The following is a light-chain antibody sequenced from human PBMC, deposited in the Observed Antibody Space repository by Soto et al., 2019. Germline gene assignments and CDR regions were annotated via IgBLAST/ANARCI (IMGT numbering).Light chain of an antibody. CDR1: SSDIGSYNY. V-gene: IGLV2-14*01. CDR2: EVS. Sequence: QSVLTQPASVSGSPGQSITISCTGTSSDIGSYNYVSWYQHHPGKAPKLMIYEVSNRPSGVSNRFSGSKSGNTASLTISGLQAEDEADYYCISYTGSDTSYVFGTGTKLTVL. J-gene: IGLJ1*01. CDR3: ISYTGSDTSYV.